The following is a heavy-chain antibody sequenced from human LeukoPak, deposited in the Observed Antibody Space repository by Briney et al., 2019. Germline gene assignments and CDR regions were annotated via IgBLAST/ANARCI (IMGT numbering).Heavy chain of an antibody. CDR2: ISNFGDII. J-gene: IGHJ4*02. Sequence: PGGSLRLSCAASGFTFSNYEMNWVRQAPGKGLEWISHISNFGDIIHYADSVEGRFTISRDNSENTLSLQMNSLRDEDTAVYYCARGRQQLAYFDCWGQGTLVTVSS. V-gene: IGHV3-48*03. CDR3: ARGRQQLAYFDC. D-gene: IGHD6-13*01. CDR1: GFTFSNYE.